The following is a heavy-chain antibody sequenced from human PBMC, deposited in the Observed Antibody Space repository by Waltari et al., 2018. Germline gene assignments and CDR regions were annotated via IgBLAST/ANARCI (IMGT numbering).Heavy chain of an antibody. V-gene: IGHV1-69*04. D-gene: IGHD2-21*01. CDR3: ARDGIWGHSVGATGAQNYNWFDP. CDR1: GGTFSSYA. J-gene: IGHJ5*02. CDR2: IIPILGIA. Sequence: QVQLVQSGAEVKKPGSSVKVSCKASGGTFSSYAISWVRQAPGQGLEWVGGIIPILGIANYAQKVQGRVRIAADETTSTAYRELRSLRSEDTAVYYGARDGIWGHSVGATGAQNYNWFDPWGQGTLVTVSS.